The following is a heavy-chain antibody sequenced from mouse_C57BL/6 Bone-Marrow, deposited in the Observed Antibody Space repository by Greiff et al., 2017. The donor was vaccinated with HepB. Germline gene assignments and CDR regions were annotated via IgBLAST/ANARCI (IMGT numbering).Heavy chain of an antibody. J-gene: IGHJ3*01. Sequence: QVTLKESGAELARPGASVKLSCKASGYTFTSYGISWVKQRTGQGLEWIGEIYPRSGNTYYNEKFKGKATLTADKSSSTAYMELRSLTSEDSAVYFCARLGIRAWFAYWGQGTLVTVSA. CDR2: IYPRSGNT. CDR3: ARLGIRAWFAY. CDR1: GYTFTSYG. D-gene: IGHD2-4*01. V-gene: IGHV1-81*01.